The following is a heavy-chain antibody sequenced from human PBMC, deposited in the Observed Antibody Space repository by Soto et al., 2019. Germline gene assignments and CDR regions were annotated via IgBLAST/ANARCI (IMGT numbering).Heavy chain of an antibody. D-gene: IGHD3-22*01. CDR2: IGTAGDT. CDR3: ARVKGSSGGFDY. V-gene: IGHV3-13*01. Sequence: GGSLRLSCAASGFTFSSYDMHWVRQATGKGLEWVSAIGTAGDTYYPGSVKGRFTISRENAKNSLYLQMNSLRAEDTAVYYCARVKGSSGGFDYWGQGTLVTVSS. CDR1: GFTFSSYD. J-gene: IGHJ4*02.